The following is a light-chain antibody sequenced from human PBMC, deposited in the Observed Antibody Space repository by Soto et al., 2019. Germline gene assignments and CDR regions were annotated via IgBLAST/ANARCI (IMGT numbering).Light chain of an antibody. J-gene: IGKJ5*01. CDR3: QQANSGPRT. Sequence: DLQMTQSPSSVSASVGDRVTITCRARQGISSWLAWYQQKPGKAPKLLIYAASRLQSGVPSRFSGSGSGTDFALTISSLQPEDVATDYCQQANSGPRTFGQGTRLEIK. CDR1: QGISSW. V-gene: IGKV1-12*01. CDR2: AAS.